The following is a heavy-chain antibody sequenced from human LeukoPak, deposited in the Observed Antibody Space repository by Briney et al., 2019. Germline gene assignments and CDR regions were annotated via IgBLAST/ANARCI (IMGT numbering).Heavy chain of an antibody. D-gene: IGHD6-13*01. CDR1: GGSISSYY. Sequence: SETLSLTCTVSGGSISSYYWGWIRQPAGKGLEWIGRIYTSGSTNYNPSLKSRVTMSVDTSKNQFSLKLSSVTAADTAVYYCARDLIAAAGIVTWFDPWGQGTLVTVSS. CDR2: IYTSGST. CDR3: ARDLIAAAGIVTWFDP. V-gene: IGHV4-4*07. J-gene: IGHJ5*02.